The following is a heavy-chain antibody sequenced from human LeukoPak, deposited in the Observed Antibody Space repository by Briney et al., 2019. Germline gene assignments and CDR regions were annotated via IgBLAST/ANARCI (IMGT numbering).Heavy chain of an antibody. CDR3: ASNEWSGYYFDY. J-gene: IGHJ4*02. CDR1: GGSISSSSYY. CDR2: IYSTGST. Sequence: PSETLSLTCTVSGGSISSSSYYWGWIRQPPGKGLKWIGSIYSTGSTYYSPSLKSRVTISVDTSKNQFSLKLSSVTAADTAVYYCASNEWSGYYFDYWGQGTLVTVSS. V-gene: IGHV4-39*01. D-gene: IGHD3-3*01.